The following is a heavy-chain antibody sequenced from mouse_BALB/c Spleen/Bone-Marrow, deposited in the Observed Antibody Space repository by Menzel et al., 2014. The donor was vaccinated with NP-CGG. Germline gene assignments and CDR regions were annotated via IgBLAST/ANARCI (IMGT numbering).Heavy chain of an antibody. CDR2: INNGGGSP. V-gene: IGHV5-12-2*01. CDR3: ARHGEERPVLAMDY. J-gene: IGHJ4*01. CDR1: GFTFIAYT. Sequence: DVMLVESGGGLVEPGGSLKLSCAASGFTFIAYTMSWVRQTPEKRLEWVAYINNGGGSPYYPDTVKGRFTISRDNAKNPLYLQMSSLKSEDTAMYYCARHGEERPVLAMDYWGQGTSVTVSS. D-gene: IGHD2-14*01.